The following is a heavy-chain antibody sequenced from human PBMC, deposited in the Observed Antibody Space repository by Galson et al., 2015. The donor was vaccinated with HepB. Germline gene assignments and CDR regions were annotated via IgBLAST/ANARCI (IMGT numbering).Heavy chain of an antibody. D-gene: IGHD3-3*01. Sequence: SLRLSCAASGFTFSSYGMHWVRQAPGKGLEWVAVISYDGSNKYYADSVKGRFTISRDNSKNTLYLQMNSLRAEDTAVYYCAKDQTYYDFRSGYFSPDYYYYYGMDVWGQGTTVTVSS. CDR1: GFTFSSYG. CDR2: ISYDGSNK. V-gene: IGHV3-30*18. CDR3: AKDQTYYDFRSGYFSPDYYYYYGMDV. J-gene: IGHJ6*02.